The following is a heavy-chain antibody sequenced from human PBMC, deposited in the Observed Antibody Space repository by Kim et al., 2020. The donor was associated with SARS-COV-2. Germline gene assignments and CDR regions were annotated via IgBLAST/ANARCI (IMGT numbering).Heavy chain of an antibody. CDR3: ATAYDYVWGSYRAAGYYYGMDV. CDR2: FDPEDGET. J-gene: IGHJ6*02. D-gene: IGHD3-16*02. V-gene: IGHV1-24*01. Sequence: ASVKVSCKVFGYTLTELSMHWVRQAPGKGLEWMGGFDPEDGETIYAQKFQGRVTMTEDTSTDTAYMELSSLRSEDTAVYYCATAYDYVWGSYRAAGYYYGMDVWGQGTTVTVSS. CDR1: GYTLTELS.